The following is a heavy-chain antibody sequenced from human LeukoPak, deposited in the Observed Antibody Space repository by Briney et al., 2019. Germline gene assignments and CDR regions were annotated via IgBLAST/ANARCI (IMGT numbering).Heavy chain of an antibody. CDR3: AIFYGDYGNYFDY. CDR2: INPNSGGT. D-gene: IGHD4-17*01. J-gene: IGHJ4*02. V-gene: IGHV1-2*02. Sequence: ASVKVSCKASGYTFTGYYMHWVRQAPGQGLEWMGWINPNSGGTNYAQKFQGRVTMTRNTSISTAYMELSSLRSEDTAVYYCAIFYGDYGNYFDYWGQGTLVTVSS. CDR1: GYTFTGYY.